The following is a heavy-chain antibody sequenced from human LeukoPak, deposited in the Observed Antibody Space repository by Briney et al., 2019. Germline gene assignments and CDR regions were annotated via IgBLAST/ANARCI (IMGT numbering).Heavy chain of an antibody. V-gene: IGHV5-51*01. CDR1: GYRFTNYW. CDR2: IYPDDSDT. J-gene: IGHJ5*02. CDR3: ARQFDLRWFDP. Sequence: GESLKISCKGSGYRFTNYWIGWVRQMPGRGLEWMGVIYPDDSDTRYSPSFQGQVIISADKSINTAYLQWSSLEASDTAMYFCARQFDLRWFDPWGQGTLVTASS. D-gene: IGHD3-9*01.